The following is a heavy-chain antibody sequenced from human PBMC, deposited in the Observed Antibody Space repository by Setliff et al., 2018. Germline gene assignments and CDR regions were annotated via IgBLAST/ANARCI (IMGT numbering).Heavy chain of an antibody. CDR2: INPDSGDT. J-gene: IGHJ4*02. CDR1: GNRFTDYN. V-gene: IGHV1-2*02. Sequence: GASVKVSCKASGNRFTDYNLHWVRQAPGQGLEWMGWINPDSGDTHSVQKFQGRVTMTRDTSISTAYMELSRLRSDDTAVYYCARDGASSGDHLFDYWGQGTLVTVSS. D-gene: IGHD1-1*01. CDR3: ARDGASSGDHLFDY.